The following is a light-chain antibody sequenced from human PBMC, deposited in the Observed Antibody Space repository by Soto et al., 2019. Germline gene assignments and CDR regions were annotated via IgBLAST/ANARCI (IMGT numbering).Light chain of an antibody. CDR3: QQLHSYPRT. Sequence: DIQMTQSPSTLSASVGDRVTITCRASQSISSCLAWYQQKPGKAPKLLIYKASSLESGVPSRFSGSGSGTEFTLAISSLQPEEFATYYCQQLHSYPRTFGLGTKVDIK. CDR1: QSISSC. CDR2: KAS. J-gene: IGKJ1*01. V-gene: IGKV1-5*03.